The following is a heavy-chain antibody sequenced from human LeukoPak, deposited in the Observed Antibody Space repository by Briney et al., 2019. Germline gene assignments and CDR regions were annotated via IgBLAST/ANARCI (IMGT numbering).Heavy chain of an antibody. CDR1: GGSISSYY. V-gene: IGHV4-59*08. CDR2: IYYSGST. J-gene: IGHJ4*02. Sequence: SETLSLTCTVSGGSISSYYWSWIRQPPGKGLEWIGYIYYSGSTNYDPSLKSRVTISVDTSKNQFSLKLSSVTAADTAVYYCARHRSYSGADYWGQGTLVTVSS. D-gene: IGHD1-26*01. CDR3: ARHRSYSGADY.